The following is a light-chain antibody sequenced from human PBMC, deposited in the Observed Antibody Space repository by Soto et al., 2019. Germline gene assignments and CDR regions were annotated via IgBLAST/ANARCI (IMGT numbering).Light chain of an antibody. V-gene: IGKV3-20*01. CDR3: QQYGSSPPDS. Sequence: EIVLTQSPGTLSLSTGERATLSCRASQSVNSNYLAWYQQKPGQPPRLLIYGASNRATGIPDRFSGSGSGTDFTLTISRLEPEDFAVYCCQQYGSSPPDSFGPGTRVDIK. J-gene: IGKJ3*01. CDR1: QSVNSNY. CDR2: GAS.